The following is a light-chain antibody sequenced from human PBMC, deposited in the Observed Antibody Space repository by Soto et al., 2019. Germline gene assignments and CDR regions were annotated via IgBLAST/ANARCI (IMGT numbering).Light chain of an antibody. Sequence: QSALTQPASVSGSPGQSITISCTGSARDIGSYNLVSWFQQYPGKVPKLVVYEGSKRPSGVSDRFSGSKSGNTASLTISGLQAEDEADYYCSSYTGYYTLVFGGGTKLTVL. J-gene: IGLJ2*01. V-gene: IGLV2-23*01. CDR2: EGS. CDR3: SSYTGYYTLV. CDR1: ARDIGSYNL.